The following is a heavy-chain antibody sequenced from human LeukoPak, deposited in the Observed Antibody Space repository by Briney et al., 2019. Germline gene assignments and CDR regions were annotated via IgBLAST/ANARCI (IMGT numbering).Heavy chain of an antibody. CDR3: ASNGPYYPIDGAGDY. V-gene: IGHV3-33*01. Sequence: GGSLRLSCAVSGFTFSSYDMHWVRQAPGKGLEWVAFIWYDGSNKFYADSVKGRFTISRDNSKNTLYVQMSSLRAEDTAVYYCASNGPYYPIDGAGDYWGQGTLVTVSS. J-gene: IGHJ4*02. CDR2: IWYDGSNK. D-gene: IGHD3-22*01. CDR1: GFTFSSYD.